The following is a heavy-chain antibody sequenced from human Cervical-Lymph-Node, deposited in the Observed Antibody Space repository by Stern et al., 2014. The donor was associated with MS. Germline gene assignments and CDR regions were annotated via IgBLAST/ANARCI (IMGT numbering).Heavy chain of an antibody. J-gene: IGHJ4*02. Sequence: VHLVESGGGVVQPGTSLRLSCAASKFTISTYAIHWVRQAPGEGPEWVAVISYRGGNTYYADSVKGRFTIYRDNSKNTLYLQMDSLRTEDTAVYYCARGTDYYESSGFYDWGQGTVVTVSS. CDR1: KFTISTYA. D-gene: IGHD3-22*01. CDR3: ARGTDYYESSGFYD. V-gene: IGHV3-30*04. CDR2: ISYRGGNT.